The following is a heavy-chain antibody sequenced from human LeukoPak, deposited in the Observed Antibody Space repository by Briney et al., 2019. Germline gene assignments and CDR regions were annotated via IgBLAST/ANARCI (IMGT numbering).Heavy chain of an antibody. CDR2: ISSSGSTI. Sequence: GGSLRLSCAASGFTFSDYYMSWIRQAPGKGLEWVSYISSSGSTIYYADSVKGRFTISRDNAKNSLYLQMNSLRAEDTAVYYCARAPRDEWSLDYYYYGMDVWGQGTTVTVSS. J-gene: IGHJ6*02. D-gene: IGHD3-3*01. CDR3: ARAPRDEWSLDYYYYGMDV. CDR1: GFTFSDYY. V-gene: IGHV3-11*01.